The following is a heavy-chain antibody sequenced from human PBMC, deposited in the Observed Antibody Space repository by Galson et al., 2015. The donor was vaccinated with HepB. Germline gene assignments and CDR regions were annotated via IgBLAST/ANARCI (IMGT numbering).Heavy chain of an antibody. CDR1: GYTFPNYG. V-gene: IGHV1-18*01. CDR3: ARDTAYGGSSLCY. J-gene: IGHJ4*02. Sequence: SVKVSCKASGYTFPNYGVSWVRQAPGQGLEWMGWISGYNGNRQYAQKFQGRVTMTTDTSTNTVYLELRSLRSDDTAVYYCARDTAYGGSSLCYWGQGTLVTVSS. CDR2: ISGYNGNR. D-gene: IGHD4-23*01.